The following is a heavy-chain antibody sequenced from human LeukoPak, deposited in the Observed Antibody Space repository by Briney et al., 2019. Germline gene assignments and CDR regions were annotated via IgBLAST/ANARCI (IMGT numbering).Heavy chain of an antibody. J-gene: IGHJ4*02. D-gene: IGHD3-3*02. CDR3: ARADRNVASIFDY. Sequence: AAVTVSCMASGYTFTSYDINWARQATGQGREWMGWMNPNSGNTCCAQKFQGRVTITRNTSISTAYMELSSLRSEDTALYYCARADRNVASIFDYWGQGTLVTVSS. CDR2: MNPNSGNT. CDR1: GYTFTSYD. V-gene: IGHV1-8*03.